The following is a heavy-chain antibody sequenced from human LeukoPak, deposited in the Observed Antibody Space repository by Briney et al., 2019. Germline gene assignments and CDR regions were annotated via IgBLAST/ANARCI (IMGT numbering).Heavy chain of an antibody. D-gene: IGHD2-15*01. CDR2: MWYDGSNK. V-gene: IGHV3-33*01. J-gene: IGHJ3*02. CDR1: GFTFSNYG. CDR3: ARGFLYCSGGSCFPDAFDI. Sequence: GRSLRLSSAASGFTFSNYGMHWVRQAPGKGLEWVAVMWYDGSNKYYADSVKGRFTISRDNSKNTLYLQMNSLRAEDTAVYYCARGFLYCSGGSCFPDAFDIWGQGTMVTVSS.